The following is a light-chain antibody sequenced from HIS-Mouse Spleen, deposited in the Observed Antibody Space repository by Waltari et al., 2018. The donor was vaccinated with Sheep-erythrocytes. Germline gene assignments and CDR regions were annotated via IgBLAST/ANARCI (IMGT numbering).Light chain of an antibody. J-gene: IGLJ3*02. CDR2: EGS. Sequence: QSALTQPASVSGSPGQSIIISCTGTSSDVGSYNLVSWYQQQPGKAPNLMIYEGSKRPSGVSNRFSGSKSGNTASLTISGLQAEDEADYYCCSYAGSSTPWVFGGGTKLTVL. CDR3: CSYAGSSTPWV. V-gene: IGLV2-23*01. CDR1: SSDVGSYNL.